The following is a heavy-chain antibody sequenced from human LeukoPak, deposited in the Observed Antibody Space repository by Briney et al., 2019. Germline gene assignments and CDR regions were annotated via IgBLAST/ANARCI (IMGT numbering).Heavy chain of an antibody. D-gene: IGHD2-21*02. J-gene: IGHJ4*02. V-gene: IGHV1-69*04. CDR1: GGTFSSYA. Sequence: ASVKVSCKASGGTFSSYAISWVRQAPGQGLEWMGRIIPILGIANYAQKFQGRVTITADKSTSTAYMELSSLRSEDTAAYYCARIADCGGDCYLDYWGQGTLVTVSS. CDR3: ARIADCGGDCYLDY. CDR2: IIPILGIA.